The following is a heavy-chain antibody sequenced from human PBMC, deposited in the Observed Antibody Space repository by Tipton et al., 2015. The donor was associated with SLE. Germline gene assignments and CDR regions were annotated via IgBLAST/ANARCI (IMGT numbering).Heavy chain of an antibody. D-gene: IGHD4-17*01. CDR2: ISSSSSYI. J-gene: IGHJ4*02. V-gene: IGHV3-21*01. Sequence: QLVQSGGGLVKPGGSLRLSCAASGFTFSSYSMNWVRQAPGKGLEWVSSISSSSSYIYYADSVKGRFTISRDNAKNSLYLQMNSLRAEDTAVYYCARNLHDYGDYILLGYWGQGTLVTVSS. CDR1: GFTFSSYS. CDR3: ARNLHDYGDYILLGY.